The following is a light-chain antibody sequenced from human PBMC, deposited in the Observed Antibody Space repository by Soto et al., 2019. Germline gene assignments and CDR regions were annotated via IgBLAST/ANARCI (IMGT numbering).Light chain of an antibody. CDR3: QYYGPSRT. CDR1: QSVSSSY. V-gene: IGKV3-20*01. J-gene: IGKJ2*01. CDR2: GAS. Sequence: EIVLTQSPGTLSLSPGERVTLSCWASQSVSSSYLAWYQQKPGQAPRLLIYGASSRATGIPVRFSGSGSGTDFTIAISRLEPEDFEVYYCQYYGPSRTFGQGTKLEIK.